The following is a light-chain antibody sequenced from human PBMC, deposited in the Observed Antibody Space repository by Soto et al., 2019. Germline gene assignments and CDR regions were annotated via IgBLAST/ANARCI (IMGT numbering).Light chain of an antibody. CDR2: AAS. V-gene: IGKV1-12*01. J-gene: IGKJ4*01. CDR1: QSISSW. Sequence: DIQMTQSPSSVSASVGDRVTITCRASQSISSWLAWYQQKPGKAPKLLMYAASILQPGVPSRFIGSGSETDFTLTISSLQPEDFATYYCQQANSFPRTFGGGTKVEIK. CDR3: QQANSFPRT.